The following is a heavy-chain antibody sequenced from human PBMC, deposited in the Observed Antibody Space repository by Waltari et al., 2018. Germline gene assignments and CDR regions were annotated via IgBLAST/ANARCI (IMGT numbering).Heavy chain of an antibody. Sequence: QELLVQSGAEVKEPGASVRVSCKASGYTFTNYDINWVRQATGQGPEWMGWMNPNSGKTGYAERFQYRLIMTTSTSITTAYMELTGLTSEDTAIYYCARGAAAGKGAHWFDPWGQGTLVIVSS. V-gene: IGHV1-8*01. D-gene: IGHD6-13*01. J-gene: IGHJ5*02. CDR1: GYTFTNYD. CDR3: ARGAAAGKGAHWFDP. CDR2: MNPNSGKT.